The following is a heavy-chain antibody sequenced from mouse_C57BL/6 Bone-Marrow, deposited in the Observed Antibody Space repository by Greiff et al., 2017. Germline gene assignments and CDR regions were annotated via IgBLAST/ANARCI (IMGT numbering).Heavy chain of an antibody. J-gene: IGHJ4*01. Sequence: VQLQQSGPELVKPGASVKISCKASGYSFTGYYMNWVKQSPEKSLEWIGEIIPSTGGTTYNQKFKAKATLTVDKASSTAYMQLKSLTSEDSAVYYCSRIGLRRGYYYAMDYWGQGPSVTVSS. D-gene: IGHD2-4*01. CDR2: IIPSTGGT. V-gene: IGHV1-42*01. CDR1: GYSFTGYY. CDR3: SRIGLRRGYYYAMDY.